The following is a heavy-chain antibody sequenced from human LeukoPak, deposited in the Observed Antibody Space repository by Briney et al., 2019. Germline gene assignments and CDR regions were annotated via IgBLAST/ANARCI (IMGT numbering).Heavy chain of an antibody. CDR1: GGSITGYY. D-gene: IGHD3-9*01. J-gene: IGHJ4*02. V-gene: IGHV4-34*01. CDR2: IHYTGAT. CDR3: ARGNILTGYCFDF. Sequence: SETLSLTCAVYGGSITGYYWSWIRQTPGRGLEWVGEIHYTGATSYNPSLKSRATISTDTSKNQFSLRLSSVTAADTAVYYCARGNILTGYCFDFWGQGPWSPSPQ.